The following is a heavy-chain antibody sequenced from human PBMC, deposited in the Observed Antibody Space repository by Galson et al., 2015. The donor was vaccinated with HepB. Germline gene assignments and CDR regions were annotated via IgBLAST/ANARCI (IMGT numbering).Heavy chain of an antibody. CDR2: ISDTSGTT. D-gene: IGHD4-11*01. Sequence: SLRLSCAASGFTFSSYAMSWVRQAPGKGLEWVSSISDTSGTTYYAGSVKGRFTISRDNSKNTLYLQMNSLRVGDTAVYYCTKDRLPRPETTDYWGQGTLVTVSS. V-gene: IGHV3-23*01. J-gene: IGHJ4*02. CDR1: GFTFSSYA. CDR3: TKDRLPRPETTDY.